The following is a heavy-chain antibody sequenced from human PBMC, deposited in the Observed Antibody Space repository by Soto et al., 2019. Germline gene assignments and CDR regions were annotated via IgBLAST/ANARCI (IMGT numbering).Heavy chain of an antibody. Sequence: PGGSLRLSCAASGFTFSGSAMHWVRQASGKGLEWVGRIRSKANSYATAYDASVKGRFTISRDDSKNTAYLQMNSLKTEDTAVYYCTRHAELGYCTNGVCYPYYYYCYMGVWGKGTTVTVSS. J-gene: IGHJ6*03. D-gene: IGHD2-8*01. CDR3: TRHAELGYCTNGVCYPYYYYCYMGV. V-gene: IGHV3-73*01. CDR1: GFTFSGSA. CDR2: IRSKANSYAT.